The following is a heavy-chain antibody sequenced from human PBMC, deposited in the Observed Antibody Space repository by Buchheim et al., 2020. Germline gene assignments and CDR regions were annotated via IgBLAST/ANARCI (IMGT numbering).Heavy chain of an antibody. CDR2: ISSSSSTI. D-gene: IGHD2-15*01. CDR1: GFTFSSYS. V-gene: IGHV3-48*01. CDR3: ARGADKKLGYCSGGSCYGPDFDY. J-gene: IGHJ4*02. Sequence: EVQLVESGGGLVQPGGSLRLSCAASGFTFSSYSMNWVRQAPGKGLEWVSYISSSSSTIYYADSVKGRFTISRDNAKNALYLQMNSLRAEDTAVYYCARGADKKLGYCSGGSCYGPDFDYWGQGT.